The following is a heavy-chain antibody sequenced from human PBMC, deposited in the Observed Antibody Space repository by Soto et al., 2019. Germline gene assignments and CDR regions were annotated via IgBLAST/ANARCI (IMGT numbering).Heavy chain of an antibody. J-gene: IGHJ3*02. CDR2: MNPNSGNT. CDR3: ARVGDCAAASQRRAFDI. Sequence: ASVKVSCKASGYTCTSYDINWVRQATGQGLEWMGWMNPNSGNTGYAQKFQGRVTMTRNTSISTAYMELSSLRFEDTAVYYCARVGDCAAASQRRAFDIWGQGTMVTVSS. V-gene: IGHV1-8*01. D-gene: IGHD6-13*01. CDR1: GYTCTSYD.